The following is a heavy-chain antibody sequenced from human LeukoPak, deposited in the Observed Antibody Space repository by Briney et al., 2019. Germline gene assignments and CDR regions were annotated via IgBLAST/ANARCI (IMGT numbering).Heavy chain of an antibody. CDR2: ISSTSFIT. V-gene: IGHV3-48*02. CDR3: ARDLISGAYTFDY. CDR1: GFTFSSFS. Sequence: PGGSLRLSCATSGFTFSSFSMNWVRQAPGKGPEWVSYISSTSFITYYADSVRGRFTISRDNAKQSLYLQMNSLRDEDTAIYYCARDLISGAYTFDYWGQGTLVTVSS. J-gene: IGHJ4*02. D-gene: IGHD1-26*01.